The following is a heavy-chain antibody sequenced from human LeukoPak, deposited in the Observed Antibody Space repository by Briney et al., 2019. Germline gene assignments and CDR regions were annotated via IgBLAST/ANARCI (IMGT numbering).Heavy chain of an antibody. D-gene: IGHD3-22*01. Sequence: SGGSLRLSCAAPGFTFSNYAMSWVRQAPGKGLEWVSSISGSGGSIYADSVKGRFTISRDNSKNTLYLQMNSLRAEDTAVYYCAREHISGSPDYWGQGTLVTVSS. CDR3: AREHISGSPDY. V-gene: IGHV3-23*01. CDR1: GFTFSNYA. CDR2: ISGSGGSI. J-gene: IGHJ4*02.